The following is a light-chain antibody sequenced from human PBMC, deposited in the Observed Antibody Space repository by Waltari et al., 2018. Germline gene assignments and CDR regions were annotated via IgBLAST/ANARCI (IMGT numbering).Light chain of an antibody. Sequence: QSALAQPASVSGSPGQSVTISCTGAGSDVGISNVVSWYQQHPGKAPKLRIYEAYKRPAGVFNRFSGAKSGNTASLTISGLQTDDEAEYYCCTYAGSSTWVFGGGTKLTVL. CDR1: GSDVGISNV. V-gene: IGLV2-23*01. CDR3: CTYAGSSTWV. J-gene: IGLJ3*02. CDR2: EAY.